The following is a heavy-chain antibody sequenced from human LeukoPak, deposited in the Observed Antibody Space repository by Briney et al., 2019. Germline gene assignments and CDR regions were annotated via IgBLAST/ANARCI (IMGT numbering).Heavy chain of an antibody. CDR3: ARVRCSGGSCPYYYYYYYMDV. CDR2: IHYSGST. V-gene: IGHV4-34*01. Sequence: SETLSLTCAVYGGSFRGYYWSWIRQPPGKGLEWIGSIHYSGSTYYNPSLQSRVTISIDTSKNQFSLKLRFVTAADTAVYYCARVRCSGGSCPYYYYYYYMDVWGKGTTVTVSS. D-gene: IGHD2-15*01. CDR1: GGSFRGYY. J-gene: IGHJ6*03.